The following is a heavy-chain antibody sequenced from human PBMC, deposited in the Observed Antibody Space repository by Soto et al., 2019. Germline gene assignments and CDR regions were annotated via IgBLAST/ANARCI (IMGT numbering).Heavy chain of an antibody. Sequence: PSETLALTCTVSGGCISSYYWSWIRQPPGKGLEWIGYIYYSGSTNYNPSLKSRVTISVDTSKNQFSLKLSSVTAADTAVYYCARLYCSGGSCYFNWFDPWGQGTLVTVSS. CDR3: ARLYCSGGSCYFNWFDP. J-gene: IGHJ5*02. D-gene: IGHD2-15*01. V-gene: IGHV4-59*01. CDR2: IYYSGST. CDR1: GGCISSYY.